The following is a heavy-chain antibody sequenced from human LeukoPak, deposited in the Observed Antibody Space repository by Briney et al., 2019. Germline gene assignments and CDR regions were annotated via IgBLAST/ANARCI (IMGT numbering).Heavy chain of an antibody. V-gene: IGHV3-23*01. D-gene: IGHD2-2*01. J-gene: IGHJ4*02. CDR2: IGSSGGST. CDR3: AKGYCSCTSCPLGY. CDR1: GFIFSSYA. Sequence: GGSLRLSCAASGFIFSSYAMSWVRQAPGKGLEWVSTIGSSGGSTYYADSEKGRFTISRANSKNTLYLQMNTLRAEDTAVYYCAKGYCSCTSCPLGYWRQGTLVTVSS.